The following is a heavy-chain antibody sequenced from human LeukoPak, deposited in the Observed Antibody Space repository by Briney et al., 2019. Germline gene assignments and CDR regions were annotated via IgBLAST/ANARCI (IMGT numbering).Heavy chain of an antibody. CDR2: IYRSSNGETT. V-gene: IGHV3-15*01. Sequence: PGGSLRLSCAASRITFSSSGMTWIRQAPGKGLEWVGRIYRSSNGETTDYGAPVKGRFTMSRDDSKSTLYLQMNSQKTEDTAVYYCTTYSSGTCPFWGQGTLVTVSS. CDR3: TTYSSGTCPF. CDR1: RITFSSSG. D-gene: IGHD6-19*01. J-gene: IGHJ4*02.